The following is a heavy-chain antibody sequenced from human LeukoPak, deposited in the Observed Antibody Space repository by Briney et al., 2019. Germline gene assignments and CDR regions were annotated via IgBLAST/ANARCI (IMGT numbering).Heavy chain of an antibody. CDR3: ARLPVVPAANENYYYCMDV. V-gene: IGHV4-34*01. D-gene: IGHD2-2*01. CDR1: GESFTSYN. J-gene: IGHJ6*03. CDR2: IKHSGST. Sequence: SQTLSLTCAVSGESFTSYNWGWNRNPPWPGMDLKGEIKHSGSTNYNPCLESRVTISVDTSKNQFSLKLSSVTAADTAVYYCARLPVVPAANENYYYCMDVWGKGTTVTVSS.